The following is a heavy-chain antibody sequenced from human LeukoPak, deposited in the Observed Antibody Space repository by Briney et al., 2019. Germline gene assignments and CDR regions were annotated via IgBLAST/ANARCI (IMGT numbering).Heavy chain of an antibody. D-gene: IGHD3-10*01. CDR2: IRASGHST. Sequence: GGSLRLSCAASGFTFSTYGMNWVRQAPGKGLEWVSAIRASGHSTYYADSVKGRFTISRDNSKNTLYLQMNSLRAEDTAVYYCAKDNVLLWFGEFNYWGQGTLVTVSS. V-gene: IGHV3-23*01. CDR3: AKDNVLLWFGEFNY. CDR1: GFTFSTYG. J-gene: IGHJ4*02.